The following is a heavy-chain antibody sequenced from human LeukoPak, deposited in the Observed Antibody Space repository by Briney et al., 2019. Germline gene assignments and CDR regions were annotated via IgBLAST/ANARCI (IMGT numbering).Heavy chain of an antibody. CDR1: GLTFSSYA. Sequence: GGSLRLSCAASGLTFSSYAMSWVRQAPGKGLEWVSAISGSGGSTYYADSVKGRFTISRDNSKNTLYLQMNSLRAEDTAVYYCAKDLDCSSTSCYPDYWGQGTLVTVSS. CDR3: AKDLDCSSTSCYPDY. V-gene: IGHV3-23*01. D-gene: IGHD2-2*01. J-gene: IGHJ4*02. CDR2: ISGSGGST.